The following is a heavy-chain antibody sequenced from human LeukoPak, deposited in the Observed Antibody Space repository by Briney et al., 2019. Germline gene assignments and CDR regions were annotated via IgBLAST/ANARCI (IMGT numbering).Heavy chain of an antibody. J-gene: IGHJ4*02. CDR1: GGSFSGYY. V-gene: IGHV4-34*01. D-gene: IGHD5-12*01. Sequence: KSSETLYLTCAVYGGSFSGYYWSWIRQPPGKGLEWIGEINHSGSTNYNPSLKSRVTISVDTSKNQFSLKLSSVTAADTAVYYCARGYSGYDYNYFDYWGQGTLVTVSS. CDR2: INHSGST. CDR3: ARGYSGYDYNYFDY.